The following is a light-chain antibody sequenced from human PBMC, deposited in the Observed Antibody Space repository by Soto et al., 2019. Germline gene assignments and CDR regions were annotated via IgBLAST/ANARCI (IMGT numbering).Light chain of an antibody. J-gene: IGKJ2*01. CDR1: QSVLYSSNNKNY. Sequence: DIVMTQSPDSLAVSLGERATINCKSSQSVLYSSNNKNYLAWYQQKPGQPPKLLIYSASTRESGVPDRFSGSGSGTDVTLTISSLQAEDVAVYYCQQYYSTPPYTFGQGTKLEIK. CDR3: QQYYSTPPYT. CDR2: SAS. V-gene: IGKV4-1*01.